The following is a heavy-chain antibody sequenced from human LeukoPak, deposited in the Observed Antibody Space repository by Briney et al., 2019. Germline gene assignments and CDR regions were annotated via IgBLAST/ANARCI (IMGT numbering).Heavy chain of an antibody. CDR1: GFDISYNY. J-gene: IGHJ4*02. V-gene: IGHV3-66*02. CDR2: IHTGGTT. Sequence: GGSLRLSCVASGFDISYNYVGWVRQAPGKGLEWVSVIHTGGTTHHADSVKGRFTISRDNSKNTLYLQMNSLRAEDTAVYYCAKPGYSSGWYLSVHFDYWGQGTLVTVSS. D-gene: IGHD6-19*01. CDR3: AKPGYSSGWYLSVHFDY.